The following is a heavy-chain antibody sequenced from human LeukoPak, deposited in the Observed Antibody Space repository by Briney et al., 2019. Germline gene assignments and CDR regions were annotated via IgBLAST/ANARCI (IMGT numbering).Heavy chain of an antibody. J-gene: IGHJ4*02. CDR3: ARSDLTPKYYPLDY. Sequence: PGGSLRLSCAASGFTFSSYWMSWVRQAPGKGLEWVANIKQDGSEKYYVDSVKGRFTISRDNAKNSLYPQMNSLRAEDTAVYYCARSDLTPKYYPLDYWGQGTLVTVSS. CDR2: IKQDGSEK. D-gene: IGHD3-10*01. CDR1: GFTFSSYW. V-gene: IGHV3-7*01.